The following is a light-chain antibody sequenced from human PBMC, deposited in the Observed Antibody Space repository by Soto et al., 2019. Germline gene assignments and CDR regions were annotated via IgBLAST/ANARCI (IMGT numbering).Light chain of an antibody. CDR2: GVS. Sequence: QSSIAHPTSGSGSPGQSITISCTGTTSDVSIYNYVSWYQQHPGKAPKLIIYGVSNRPSGVSNRSSGDQYGNTASLTISGLQVEDEADYYCCSYTSTTNYVFGPGTKVTV. J-gene: IGLJ1*01. V-gene: IGLV2-14*03. CDR1: TSDVSIYNY. CDR3: CSYTSTTNYV.